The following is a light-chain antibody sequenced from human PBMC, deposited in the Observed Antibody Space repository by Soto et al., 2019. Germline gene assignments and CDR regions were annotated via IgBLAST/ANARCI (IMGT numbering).Light chain of an antibody. J-gene: IGKJ2*01. CDR2: DAS. Sequence: EIVLTQSPATLSLSPGERATLSCRASQSVSTYLAWYQQKPGQAPRLLIYDASNRATGIPARFSGRGSGTDFTLTISSLEPEDCAVYYCQHRSNWPRSFGQGTKLESK. V-gene: IGKV3-11*01. CDR1: QSVSTY. CDR3: QHRSNWPRS.